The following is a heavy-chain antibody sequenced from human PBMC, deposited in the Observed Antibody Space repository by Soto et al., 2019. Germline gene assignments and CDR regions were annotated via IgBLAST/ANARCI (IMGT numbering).Heavy chain of an antibody. CDR1: GFTVSSYA. V-gene: IGHV3-23*01. Sequence: EVQLLESGGGLVQPGGSLRLSCEASGFTVSSYAMSWVRQAAGKGLEWVSGISGSGGNTYYADSVKGRFTISRDNSKNTLYLQVNSLRAGDTAVYYCARQPWERLRVLDYWGQGTLVTVSS. CDR3: ARQPWERLRVLDY. CDR2: ISGSGGNT. D-gene: IGHD1-26*01. J-gene: IGHJ4*02.